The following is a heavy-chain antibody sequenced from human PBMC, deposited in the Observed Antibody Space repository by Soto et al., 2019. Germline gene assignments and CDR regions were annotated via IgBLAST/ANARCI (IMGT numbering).Heavy chain of an antibody. CDR3: ALGQLGEK. CDR2: INHSGST. CDR1: GGSFSGYY. Sequence: QVQLQQWGAGLLKPSETLSLTCAVYGGSFSGYYWSWIRQPPGKGLEWIGEINHSGSTNYNPSIKRRVTRSVDTSKNQFSLRLSSVTAADTAVYYCALGQLGEKWGQGTLVTVSS. V-gene: IGHV4-34*01. D-gene: IGHD3-10*01. J-gene: IGHJ4*02.